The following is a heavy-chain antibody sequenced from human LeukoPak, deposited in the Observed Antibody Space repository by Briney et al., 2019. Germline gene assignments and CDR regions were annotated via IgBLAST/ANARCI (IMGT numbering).Heavy chain of an antibody. CDR3: ARGIAVAGVRS. D-gene: IGHD6-19*01. V-gene: IGHV4-61*02. J-gene: IGHJ5*02. CDR1: GGSISSGSYY. Sequence: PSETLSLTCTVSGGSISSGSYYWSWIRQPAGKGLEWIGRIYTSGSTNYNPSLKSRVTISVDTSKNQFSLKLSSVTAADTAVYYCARGIAVAGVRSWGQGTLVTVSS. CDR2: IYTSGST.